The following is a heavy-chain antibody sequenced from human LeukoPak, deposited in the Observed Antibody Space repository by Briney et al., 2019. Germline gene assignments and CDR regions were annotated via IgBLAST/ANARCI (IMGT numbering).Heavy chain of an antibody. CDR1: GFTFSSYW. Sequence: GGSLRLSCEASGFTFSSYWMHWVRQAPGKGLVWVARINTDGSSTNYGDSEKGRLTISRDNSKNTLYLQMNSLRAEDTAVYYCARGSYFDYWGQGTLVTVSS. CDR3: ARGSYFDY. V-gene: IGHV3-74*01. CDR2: INTDGSST. D-gene: IGHD3-10*01. J-gene: IGHJ4*02.